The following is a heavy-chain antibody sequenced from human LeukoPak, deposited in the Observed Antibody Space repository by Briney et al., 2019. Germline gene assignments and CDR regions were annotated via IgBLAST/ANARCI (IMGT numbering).Heavy chain of an antibody. V-gene: IGHV3-21*01. CDR1: GFTFSSYS. Sequence: GGSLRLSCAASGFTFSSYSMNWVRQAPGKGLEWVSSISSSSYIYYSDSVKGRFTISRDNAKNSLYLQMTSLRAEDTAVYYCARSDIVVVVAPVDYWGQGTLVTVSS. CDR2: ISSSSYI. CDR3: ARSDIVVVVAPVDY. D-gene: IGHD2-15*01. J-gene: IGHJ4*02.